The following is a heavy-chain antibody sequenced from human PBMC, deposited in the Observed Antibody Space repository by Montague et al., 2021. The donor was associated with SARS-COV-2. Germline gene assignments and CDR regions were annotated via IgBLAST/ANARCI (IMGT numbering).Heavy chain of an antibody. J-gene: IGHJ6*02. CDR3: ARGYYGDYGTYQHYYGMDV. Sequence: SETLSLTCSVSGGSISRHVWSWIRQSPGKGLEWIGNIFDNGNTNYIPSLKSRLTISVETSKTLISLKLASVTAADTAVYYCARGYYGDYGTYQHYYGMDVWGQGTKVIVSS. CDR1: GGSISRHV. D-gene: IGHD4-17*01. V-gene: IGHV4-59*11. CDR2: IFDNGNT.